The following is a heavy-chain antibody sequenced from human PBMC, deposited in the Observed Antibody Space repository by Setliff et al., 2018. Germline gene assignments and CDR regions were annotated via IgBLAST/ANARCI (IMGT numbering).Heavy chain of an antibody. CDR2: ISGSGSYT. Sequence: NPGGSLRLSCAASGFSFSDYYMTWIRQAPGKGLEWVSYISGSGSYTDYADFVKGRFTISRDNTKNSLYLQMNSLRAEDTAVYYCARVRGGRDYWGQGTLVTVSS. J-gene: IGHJ4*02. D-gene: IGHD3-10*01. CDR3: ARVRGGRDY. CDR1: GFSFSDYY. V-gene: IGHV3-11*05.